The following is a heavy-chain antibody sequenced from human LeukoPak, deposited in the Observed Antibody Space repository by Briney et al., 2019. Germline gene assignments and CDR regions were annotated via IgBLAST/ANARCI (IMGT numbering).Heavy chain of an antibody. Sequence: SETLSLTCAVYGGSFSGYYWSWIRQPPGKGLEWIGEINHSGSTNYNPSLKSRVTISVDTSKNQFSLKLSSVTAADTAVYYCARGVTGGYYYYYYYMDVWGEGTTVTVSS. J-gene: IGHJ6*03. V-gene: IGHV4-34*01. CDR2: INHSGST. CDR3: ARGVTGGYYYYYYYMDV. D-gene: IGHD3-16*01. CDR1: GGSFSGYY.